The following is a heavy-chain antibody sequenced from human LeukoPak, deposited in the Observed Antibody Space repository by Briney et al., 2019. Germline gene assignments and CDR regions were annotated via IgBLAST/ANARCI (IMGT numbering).Heavy chain of an antibody. V-gene: IGHV3-74*01. CDR1: GFTFSSYW. J-gene: IGHJ6*02. Sequence: GGSLRLSCAASGFTFSSYWMHWVRQAPGKGLVWVSRINSDGSSTSYADSAKGRFTISRDNAKNTLYLQMNSLRAEDTAVYYCARGQQLVLYYYYYYGMDVWGQGTTVTVSS. CDR2: INSDGSST. D-gene: IGHD6-6*01. CDR3: ARGQQLVLYYYYYYGMDV.